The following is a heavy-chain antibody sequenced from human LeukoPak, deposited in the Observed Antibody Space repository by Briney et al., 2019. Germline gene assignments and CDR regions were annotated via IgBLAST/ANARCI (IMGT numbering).Heavy chain of an antibody. CDR1: GGTISSYY. D-gene: IGHD3-10*01. CDR2: IYTSGST. J-gene: IGHJ4*02. Sequence: SETLSLTCTVSGGTISSYYWSWIRQPAGKGLEWIGRIYTSGSTNYNPSLKSRVTMSVDTSKNQFSLKLSSVTAADTAVYYCAREVRGVTMVRGVPHYFDYWGQGTLVTVSS. CDR3: AREVRGVTMVRGVPHYFDY. V-gene: IGHV4-4*07.